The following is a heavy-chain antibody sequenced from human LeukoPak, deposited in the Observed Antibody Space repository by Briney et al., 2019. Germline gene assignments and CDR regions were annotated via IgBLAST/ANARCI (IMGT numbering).Heavy chain of an antibody. Sequence: GGSLRLSCEASGFTSSSYSMNWVRQAPGKGLEWVSRISSSSSYIYYTDSVKGRFTISRDNAKNSLYLQMNSLRAEDTAVYYCARAVAVAWSERRPGYHYMDVWGKGTTVTVSS. D-gene: IGHD6-19*01. CDR3: ARAVAVAWSERRPGYHYMDV. J-gene: IGHJ6*03. CDR1: GFTSSSYS. V-gene: IGHV3-21*05. CDR2: ISSSSSYI.